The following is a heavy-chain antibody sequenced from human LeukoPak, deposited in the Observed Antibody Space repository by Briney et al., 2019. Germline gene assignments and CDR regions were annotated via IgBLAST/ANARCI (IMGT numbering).Heavy chain of an antibody. CDR1: GGSISSYY. CDR3: ARALRPIAALDY. Sequence: SETLSLTCTVSGGSISSYYWSWIRQPPGKGLEWIGYIYYSGSTNYNPSLKSRVTISVDTSKNQFSLKLSFVTAADTAVYYCARALRPIAALDYWGQGTLVTVSS. V-gene: IGHV4-59*08. D-gene: IGHD6-6*01. CDR2: IYYSGST. J-gene: IGHJ4*02.